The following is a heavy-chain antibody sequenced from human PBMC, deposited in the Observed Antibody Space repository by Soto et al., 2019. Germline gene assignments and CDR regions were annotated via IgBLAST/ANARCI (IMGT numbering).Heavy chain of an antibody. CDR3: AKGQSVPAYYDGSGSYYPDY. J-gene: IGHJ4*02. Sequence: GGSLRLSCAASGFTFRSYAMSWVRQAPGKGLEWVSAISGSGGSTYYADSVKGRFTISRDNSKNTLYLQMNSLRAEDTAVYYCAKGQSVPAYYDGSGSYYPDYWGQGTLVTVSS. V-gene: IGHV3-23*01. D-gene: IGHD3-10*01. CDR1: GFTFRSYA. CDR2: ISGSGGST.